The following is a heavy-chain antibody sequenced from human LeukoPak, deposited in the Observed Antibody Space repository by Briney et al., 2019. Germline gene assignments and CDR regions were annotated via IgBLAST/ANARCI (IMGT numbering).Heavy chain of an antibody. CDR3: ARDYYHDSSGYYYMDV. J-gene: IGHJ6*03. CDR2: ISSSSSYI. Sequence: GGSLRLSCAASGFTFSSYSMNWVRQAPGKGLEWVSSISSSSSYIYYADSVKGRFTISRDNAKNSLYLQMNSLRAEDTAVYYCARDYYHDSSGYYYMDVWGKGTTVTVSS. V-gene: IGHV3-21*01. D-gene: IGHD3-22*01. CDR1: GFTFSSYS.